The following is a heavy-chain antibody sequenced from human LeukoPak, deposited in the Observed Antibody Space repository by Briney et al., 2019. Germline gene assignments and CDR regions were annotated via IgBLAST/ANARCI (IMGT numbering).Heavy chain of an antibody. Sequence: GGSLRHSCVTSGFTFSSYAMTWVRPAPGKGREGVATISGRGSSTYYADSVKGRFTLSRDNSKNTLFLKMNSLRAEDTAIYFCAKLMEPDPTDVDIFDYWGQGTLVTVSS. D-gene: IGHD3-9*01. J-gene: IGHJ4*02. CDR3: AKLMEPDPTDVDIFDY. V-gene: IGHV3-23*01. CDR2: ISGRGSST. CDR1: GFTFSSYA.